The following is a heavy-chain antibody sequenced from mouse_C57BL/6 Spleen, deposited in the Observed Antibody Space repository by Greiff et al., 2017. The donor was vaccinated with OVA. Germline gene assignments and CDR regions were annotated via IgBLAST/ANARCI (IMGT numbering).Heavy chain of an antibody. CDR3: ARTGSPF. J-gene: IGHJ2*01. D-gene: IGHD1-1*01. Sequence: VQLQQSGAELVRPGTSVKVSCEASGYAFTNYLIEWVKQRPGQGLEWIGVINPGSGGTNYNEKFKGKATLTADKSSSTAYMQLSSLTSEDSAVYFCARTGSPFWGQCTTLTVSS. CDR1: GYAFTNYL. V-gene: IGHV1-54*01. CDR2: INPGSGGT.